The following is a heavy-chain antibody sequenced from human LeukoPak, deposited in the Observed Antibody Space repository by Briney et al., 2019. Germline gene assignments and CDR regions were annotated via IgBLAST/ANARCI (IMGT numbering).Heavy chain of an antibody. D-gene: IGHD1-26*01. CDR2: ISAYNGNT. Sequence: ASVKVSCKASGYTFTSYGISWVRQAPGQGLEWMGWISAYNGNTNYAQKLHGRVTMTTDTSTSTAYMELRSLRSDDTVVYYCVRDPISGIYHRGWLDPWGQGTLVTVSS. CDR1: GYTFTSYG. J-gene: IGHJ5*02. V-gene: IGHV1-18*01. CDR3: VRDPISGIYHRGWLDP.